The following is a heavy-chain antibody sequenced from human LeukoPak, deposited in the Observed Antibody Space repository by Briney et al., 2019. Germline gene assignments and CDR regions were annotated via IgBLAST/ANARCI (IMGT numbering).Heavy chain of an antibody. CDR1: GAYIGNYY. J-gene: IGHJ4*02. CDR2: IYTSGST. D-gene: IGHD4-23*01. Sequence: SETLSLTCTVSGAYIGNYYWSWIRQPAGKGLEWIGRIYTSGSTNYNPSLKSRVTMSVDTSKDQFSLKLSSVTAADTAMYYCARSGGNLGVDYWGQGTLVTVSS. V-gene: IGHV4-4*07. CDR3: ARSGGNLGVDY.